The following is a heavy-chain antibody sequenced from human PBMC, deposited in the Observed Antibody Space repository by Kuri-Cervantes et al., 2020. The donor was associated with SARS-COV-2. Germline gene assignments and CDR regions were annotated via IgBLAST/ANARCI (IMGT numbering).Heavy chain of an antibody. D-gene: IGHD6-13*01. CDR3: ARVDGSWYFFY. Sequence: SQTLSLTCAVYGGSFSGYYWSWIRQPPGKGLEWIGEINHSGSTYYNPSLKSRVTISVDTSKNQFSLKLSSVTAADTAVYYCARVDGSWYFFYWGQGTLVTVSS. J-gene: IGHJ4*02. CDR2: INHSGST. CDR1: GGSFSGYY. V-gene: IGHV4-34*01.